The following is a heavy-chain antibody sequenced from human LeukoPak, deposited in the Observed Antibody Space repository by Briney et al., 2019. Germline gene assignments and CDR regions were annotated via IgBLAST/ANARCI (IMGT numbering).Heavy chain of an antibody. J-gene: IGHJ4*02. D-gene: IGHD3-3*01. CDR3: ARVGSGLNLYYFDY. V-gene: IGHV4-39*07. Sequence: SETLSLTCTVFGDSISDSKYFWGWIRQPPGKGLEWIGNFYSGGSTYYNPSLKSRVVISEDTSGKQFSLRLGSVTAADTAVYFCARVGSGLNLYYFDYWGQEILVTVSS. CDR2: FYSGGST. CDR1: GDSISDSKYF.